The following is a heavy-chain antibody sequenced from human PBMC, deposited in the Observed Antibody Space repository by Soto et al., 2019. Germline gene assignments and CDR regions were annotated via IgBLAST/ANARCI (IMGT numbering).Heavy chain of an antibody. Sequence: SETLSLTCGVYGGPFSAYSWTWLRQSPGKGLEWIGEITHGGSTDYNPAPKSRLVMSVDTSKNQFSLRVTSVTAADAAVYFCARARFDSWSHIYYGLDVWGQGTTVTVSS. D-gene: IGHD3-3*01. CDR2: ITHGGST. CDR1: GGPFSAYS. J-gene: IGHJ6*02. CDR3: ARARFDSWSHIYYGLDV. V-gene: IGHV4-34*01.